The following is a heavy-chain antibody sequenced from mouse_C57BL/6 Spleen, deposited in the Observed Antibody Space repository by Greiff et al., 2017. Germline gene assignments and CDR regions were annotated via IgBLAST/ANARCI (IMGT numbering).Heavy chain of an antibody. V-gene: IGHV1-55*01. J-gene: IGHJ4*01. CDR1: GYTFTSYW. D-gene: IGHD2-1*01. CDR2: IYPGTGST. Sequence: QVQLQQPGAELVKPGASVKMSCKASGYTFTSYWITWVKQRPGQGLEWIGDIYPGTGSTNYNEKFTSKATLTVDPSSSTAYMQLSSLTSEDSAVYYCARFYYGISYYAMDYWGQGTSVTVSS. CDR3: ARFYYGISYYAMDY.